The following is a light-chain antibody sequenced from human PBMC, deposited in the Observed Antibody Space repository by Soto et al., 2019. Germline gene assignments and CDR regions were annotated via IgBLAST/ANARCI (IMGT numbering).Light chain of an antibody. Sequence: QSALTQPASVSGSPGQSIAISCTGTTSDVGGYNYVSWYQQHPGKAPKLMIFDVNNRPSGLSNRFSGSKSVNTASLTISGLQAEDDAHYYCSSYTTSGTWVFGGGTKLTVL. CDR1: TSDVGGYNY. CDR2: DVN. J-gene: IGLJ3*02. V-gene: IGLV2-14*03. CDR3: SSYTTSGTWV.